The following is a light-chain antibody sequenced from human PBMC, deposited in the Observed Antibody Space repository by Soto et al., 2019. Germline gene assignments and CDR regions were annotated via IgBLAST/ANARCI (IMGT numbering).Light chain of an antibody. CDR2: DAS. Sequence: DIQMTQSPSTLSASVGDRVTITCRASQSISTWLAWYQQKPGKAPKLLIYDASSLGSGVPSRFSGSGSGTEITLTISSLQPEDFASYYCQQYNSYSTFGQGTKVDIK. CDR3: QQYNSYST. CDR1: QSISTW. J-gene: IGKJ1*01. V-gene: IGKV1-5*01.